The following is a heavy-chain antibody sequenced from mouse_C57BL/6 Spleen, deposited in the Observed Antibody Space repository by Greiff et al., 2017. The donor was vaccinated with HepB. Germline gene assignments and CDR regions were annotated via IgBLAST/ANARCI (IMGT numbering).Heavy chain of an antibody. CDR1: GYSITSGYY. V-gene: IGHV3-6*01. D-gene: IGHD1-1*01. Sequence: EVQLQEPGPGLVKPSQSLSLTCSVTGYSITSGYYWNWIRQFPGNKLEWMGYIRYDGSNNYNPSLKNRISITRDTSKNQFFLNLNSVTTEDTATSYCPASSYYYGSSLDYWGQGTTLTVAS. J-gene: IGHJ2*01. CDR3: PASSYYYGSSLDY. CDR2: IRYDGSN.